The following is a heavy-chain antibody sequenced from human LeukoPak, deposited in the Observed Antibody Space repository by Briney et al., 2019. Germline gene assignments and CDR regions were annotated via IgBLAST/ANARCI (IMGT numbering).Heavy chain of an antibody. D-gene: IGHD3-10*01. Sequence: PGGSLRLSCAASGFTFDDYGMSWVRQTPGKGLEWVSTMTGTGSSIYYADSVKGRFTISRDNSKNTLYLQMYSLRAEDTAVYYCARDPNFYGSGSYDDWGQGTLVTVSS. J-gene: IGHJ4*02. V-gene: IGHV3-23*01. CDR2: MTGTGSSI. CDR1: GFTFDDYG. CDR3: ARDPNFYGSGSYDD.